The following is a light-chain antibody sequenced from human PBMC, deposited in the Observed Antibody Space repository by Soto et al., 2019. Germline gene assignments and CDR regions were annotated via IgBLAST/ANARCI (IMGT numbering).Light chain of an antibody. CDR2: AAS. Sequence: ESKMTQSPSSLYASVGDRVTITCRASQSISSYLNWYQQKPGKAPKLLIYAASSLQSGVPSRFSGSGSGTDFTLTISSLQPEDFATYYCQQSYSTPPYTFGQGTLLEIK. CDR1: QSISSY. J-gene: IGKJ5*01. CDR3: QQSYSTPPYT. V-gene: IGKV1-39*01.